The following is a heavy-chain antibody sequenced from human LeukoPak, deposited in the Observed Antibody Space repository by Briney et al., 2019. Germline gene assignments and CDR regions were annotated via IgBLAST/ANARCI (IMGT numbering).Heavy chain of an antibody. D-gene: IGHD6-6*01. J-gene: IGHJ4*02. CDR1: GGSISSGDYY. CDR3: ARDGGFVYSSSQQPYYFDY. CDR2: IYYSGST. V-gene: IGHV4-30-4*08. Sequence: SETLSLTCTVSGGSISSGDYYWSWIRQPPGKGLEWIGYIYYSGSTYYNPSLKSRVTISVDRSKNQFSLKLSSVTAADTAVYYCARDGGFVYSSSQQPYYFDYWGQGTLVTVSS.